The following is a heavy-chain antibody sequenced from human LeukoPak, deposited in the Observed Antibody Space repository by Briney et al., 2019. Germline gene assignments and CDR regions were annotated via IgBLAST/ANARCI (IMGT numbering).Heavy chain of an antibody. CDR2: INPNSGGT. J-gene: IGHJ4*02. V-gene: IGHV1-2*02. D-gene: IGHD6-19*01. CDR3: ARTPVGSGWYPFDY. CDR1: GYTFTGYY. Sequence: ASVKVSCKASGYTFTGYYMRWVRQAPGQGLEWMGWINPNSGGTNYAQKFQGRVTMTRDTSISTAYMELSRLRSDDTAVYYCARTPVGSGWYPFDYWGQGTLVTVSS.